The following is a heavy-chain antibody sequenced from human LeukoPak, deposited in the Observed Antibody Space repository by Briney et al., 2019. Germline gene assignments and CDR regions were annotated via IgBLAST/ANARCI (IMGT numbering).Heavy chain of an antibody. CDR1: GGSISSYF. V-gene: IGHV4-4*07. CDR3: ARARAVAAPFDY. J-gene: IGHJ4*02. Sequence: SETLSLTCTVSGGSISSYFWGWIRQPAGKGLEWIGRIYSSGSTNYNPSLKSRVTMSVDTSKNQLFLNLTSVTAADTAVYYCARARAVAAPFDYWGQGTLVTVPS. D-gene: IGHD6-19*01. CDR2: IYSSGST.